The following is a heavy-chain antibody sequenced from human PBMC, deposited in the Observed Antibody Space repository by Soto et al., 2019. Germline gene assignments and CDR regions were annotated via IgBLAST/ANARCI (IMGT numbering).Heavy chain of an antibody. J-gene: IGHJ5*02. D-gene: IGHD3-22*01. CDR1: GFTVSSNY. CDR3: ARVDSSGYYKPPNWFDP. Sequence: GGSLRLSCAASGFTVSSNYMSWVRQAPGKGLEWVSVIYSGGSTYYADSVKGRFTISRDNSKNTLYLQMNSLRAEDTAVYYCARVDSSGYYKPPNWFDPWGQGTLVTVSS. V-gene: IGHV3-66*01. CDR2: IYSGGST.